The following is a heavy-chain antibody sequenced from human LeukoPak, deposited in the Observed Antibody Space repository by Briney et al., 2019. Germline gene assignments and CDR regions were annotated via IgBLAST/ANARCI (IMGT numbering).Heavy chain of an antibody. J-gene: IGHJ4*02. CDR1: GFTFSSYG. D-gene: IGHD3-16*02. CDR3: ARGSWDDYVWGSYRYPYFDY. Sequence: GGSLRLSCAASGFTFSSYGMHWVRQAPGKGLEWVAVISYDGSNKYYADSVKGRFTISRDNSKNTLYLQMNSLRAEDTAVYYCARGSWDDYVWGSYRYPYFDYWGQGTLVTVSS. CDR2: ISYDGSNK. V-gene: IGHV3-30*03.